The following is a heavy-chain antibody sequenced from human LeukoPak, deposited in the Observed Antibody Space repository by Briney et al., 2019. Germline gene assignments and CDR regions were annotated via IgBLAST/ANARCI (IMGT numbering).Heavy chain of an antibody. Sequence: SETLSLTCTVSGGSISSYYWSWIRQPPGKGLEWIGYIYYSGSTNYNPSHKSRVTISVDTSKNQFSLKLSSVTAADTAVYYCARDNAMLDAFDIWGQGTMVTVSS. J-gene: IGHJ3*02. CDR1: GGSISSYY. D-gene: IGHD2-8*01. CDR2: IYYSGST. CDR3: ARDNAMLDAFDI. V-gene: IGHV4-59*01.